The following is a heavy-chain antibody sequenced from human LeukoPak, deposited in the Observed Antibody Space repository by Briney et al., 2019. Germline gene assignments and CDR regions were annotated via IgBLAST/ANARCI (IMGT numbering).Heavy chain of an antibody. D-gene: IGHD1-26*01. CDR1: GYTFTGYY. J-gene: IGHJ5*02. V-gene: IGHV1-2*02. CDR2: INPNSGGT. Sequence: GASVKVSCKASGYTFTGYYMHWVRQAPGQGLEWMGWINPNSGGTNYAQKFQGRVTMTRDTSTSTVYMELSSLRSEDTAVYYCARDGIQNWFDPWGQGTLVTVSS. CDR3: ARDGIQNWFDP.